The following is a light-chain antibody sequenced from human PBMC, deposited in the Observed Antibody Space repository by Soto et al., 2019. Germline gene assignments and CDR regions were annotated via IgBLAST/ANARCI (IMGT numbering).Light chain of an antibody. CDR1: QSIHSW. J-gene: IGKJ2*01. Sequence: DFQMTQSPSTLSASVGDRVTITCRASQSIHSWLAWYQLKPGRAPKLLMYKASTLETGVPSRFSGSGSGTEFTLTISSVQPDDFEAYYCHQYNANPYTFGQGTKVEIK. V-gene: IGKV1-5*03. CDR2: KAS. CDR3: HQYNANPYT.